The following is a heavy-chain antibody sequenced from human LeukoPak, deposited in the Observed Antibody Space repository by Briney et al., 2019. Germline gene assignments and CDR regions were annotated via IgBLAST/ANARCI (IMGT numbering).Heavy chain of an antibody. D-gene: IGHD5-18*01. J-gene: IGHJ3*02. CDR2: INPNSGGT. CDR1: GYTFTGYY. CDR3: ARTISYGGADGFDI. Sequence: ASVKVSCKASGYTFTGYYVHWVRQAPGQGLEWMGWINPNSGGTNNAQKFQGRVTMTRDTSISTAYMELSSLGYDDTAVYYCARTISYGGADGFDIWGQGTMVTVSS. V-gene: IGHV1-2*02.